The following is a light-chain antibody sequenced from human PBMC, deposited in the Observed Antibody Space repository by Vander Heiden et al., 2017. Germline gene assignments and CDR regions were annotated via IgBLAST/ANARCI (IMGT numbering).Light chain of an antibody. CDR1: QDISSY. J-gene: IGKJ5*01. Sequence: DIQLTQSQPLLPASVGDRVTITCRASQDISSYLAWYQQKPGQPPKLLIYAASTLQNGVPSRFSGSGSGGEFPLIISSLQPEDFATYYCRQLKTYPQITFGQGTRLDIK. CDR2: AAS. V-gene: IGKV1-9*01. CDR3: RQLKTYPQIT.